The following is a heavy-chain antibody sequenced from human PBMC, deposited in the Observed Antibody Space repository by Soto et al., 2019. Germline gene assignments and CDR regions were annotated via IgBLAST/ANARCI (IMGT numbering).Heavy chain of an antibody. D-gene: IGHD3-3*01. Sequence: ASVKVSCKVSGYTLTELSMHWVRQAPGKGLEWMGGFDPEDGETIYAQKFQGRVTMTEVTSTDTAYMELSSLRSEDTAVYYCATAGFWSGFSGRDFDYWGQGTLVTVSS. CDR2: FDPEDGET. J-gene: IGHJ4*02. CDR3: ATAGFWSGFSGRDFDY. V-gene: IGHV1-24*01. CDR1: GYTLTELS.